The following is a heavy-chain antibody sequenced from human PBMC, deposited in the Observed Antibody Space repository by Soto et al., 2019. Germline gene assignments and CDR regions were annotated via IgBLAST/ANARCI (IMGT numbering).Heavy chain of an antibody. CDR2: VYHTGAT. D-gene: IGHD1-20*01. CDR1: GASISSSY. J-gene: IGHJ4*02. CDR3: ATSQKGYNWNYFDH. V-gene: IGHV4-59*04. Sequence: SETLSLTCTVSGASISSSYWSWIRQSPERGLEWIAYVYHTGATNYNPSLRSRVTISLDTSKGQFSLNLTSLSAADTAVYYCATSQKGYNWNYFDHWGQGALVTGSS.